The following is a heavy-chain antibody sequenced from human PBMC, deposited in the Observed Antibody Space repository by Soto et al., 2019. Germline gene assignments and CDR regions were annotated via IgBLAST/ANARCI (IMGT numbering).Heavy chain of an antibody. CDR2: IDPSDSYT. CDR1: GYSFTSYW. Sequence: GESLKISCKGSGYSFTSYWISWVRQMPGKGLEWMGRIDPSDSYTNYSPSFQGHVTISADKSISTAYLQWSSLKASDTAMYYCARLTAYSSSWYDYYYGMDVWGQGTTVTV. CDR3: ARLTAYSSSWYDYYYGMDV. J-gene: IGHJ6*02. D-gene: IGHD6-13*01. V-gene: IGHV5-10-1*01.